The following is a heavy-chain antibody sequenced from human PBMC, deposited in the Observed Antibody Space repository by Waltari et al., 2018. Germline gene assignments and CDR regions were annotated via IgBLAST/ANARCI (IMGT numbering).Heavy chain of an antibody. V-gene: IGHV1-69*12. CDR2: IIPIFGTA. D-gene: IGHD5-18*01. CDR1: GGTFSSYA. J-gene: IGHJ4*02. Sequence: QVQLVQSGAEVKKPGSSVKVSCKASGGTFSSYAISWVRQAPGQGLGWMGGIIPIFGTANYAQKFQGRVTITADESTSTAYMELSSLRSEDTAVYYCARDLFSGYSYGDDDYFDYWGQGTLVTVSS. CDR3: ARDLFSGYSYGDDDYFDY.